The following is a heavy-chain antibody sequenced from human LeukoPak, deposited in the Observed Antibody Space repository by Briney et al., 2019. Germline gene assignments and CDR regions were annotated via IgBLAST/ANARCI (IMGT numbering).Heavy chain of an antibody. Sequence: SQTLSLTCTVSGGSISSGGYYWSWIRQHPGKGLEWIGYIHYSGSTYYNPSLKSRVTISVDTSKNQFSLKLSSVTAADTAVYYCARDLFGSSSFDPWGQGTLVTVSS. D-gene: IGHD6-6*01. J-gene: IGHJ5*02. V-gene: IGHV4-31*03. CDR2: IHYSGST. CDR3: ARDLFGSSSFDP. CDR1: GGSISSGGYY.